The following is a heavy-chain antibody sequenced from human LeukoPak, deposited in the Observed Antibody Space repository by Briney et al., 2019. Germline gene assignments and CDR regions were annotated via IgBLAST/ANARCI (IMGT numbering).Heavy chain of an antibody. CDR3: ARQLGYCSSTSCYADKVDY. V-gene: IGHV4-39*01. J-gene: IGHJ4*02. D-gene: IGHD2-2*01. CDR1: GGSISSNIYY. CDR2: IYFSGST. Sequence: SETLSLTCTVSGGSISSNIYYWAWIRQPPGKGLEWIGTIYFSGSTYYNPSLKSRVTISVDTSKNQFSLKLSSVTAADTAVYYCARQLGYCSSTSCYADKVDYWGQGTLVTVSS.